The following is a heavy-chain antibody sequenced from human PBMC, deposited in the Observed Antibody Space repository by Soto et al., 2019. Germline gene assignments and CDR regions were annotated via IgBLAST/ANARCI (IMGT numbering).Heavy chain of an antibody. V-gene: IGHV5-51*01. D-gene: IGHD6-19*01. Sequence: PGESLKLSCKGSGYMFTSYWIGWVRQMPGKGLEWMGIIHGGDSNTRYSPSFDGQVTISTDKSINTAYLQWSSLKASDTAMYYCARRITSSTGWDYWGQGTLVTVS. J-gene: IGHJ4*02. CDR1: GYMFTSYW. CDR3: ARRITSSTGWDY. CDR2: IHGGDSNT.